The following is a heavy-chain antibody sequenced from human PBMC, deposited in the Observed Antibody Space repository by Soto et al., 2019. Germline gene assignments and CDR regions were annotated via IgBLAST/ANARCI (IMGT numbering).Heavy chain of an antibody. V-gene: IGHV3-30*18. CDR2: VSHDGRNT. J-gene: IGHJ4*02. D-gene: IGHD6-19*01. CDR1: GFTFSDYA. Sequence: AQLVESGGGVVQPGRSLRLSCAASGFTFSDYAMHWVRRAPGKGLEWVAVVSHDGRNTHYADSVMGRFTISRDSSKNTVSLEMTSLRAEDTAVYYFAKGGRQWLVTSDFNYWGQGALVTVSS. CDR3: AKGGRQWLVTSDFNY.